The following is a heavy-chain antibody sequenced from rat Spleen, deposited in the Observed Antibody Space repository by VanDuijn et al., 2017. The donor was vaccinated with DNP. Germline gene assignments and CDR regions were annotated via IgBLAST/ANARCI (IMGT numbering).Heavy chain of an antibody. J-gene: IGHJ3*01. CDR2: ISPSGGST. CDR3: ATSGYGYDGYPFAY. Sequence: EVQLVESGGGLVQPGRSLKLSCAASGFTFSNYDMAWVRQAPTKGLEWVASISPSGGSTDYRDSVKGRFTISRDNAKNTLFLQMDSLRSEDTATYYCATSGYGYDGYPFAYWGHGTLVTVSS. D-gene: IGHD1-12*03. V-gene: IGHV5S13*01. CDR1: GFTFSNYD.